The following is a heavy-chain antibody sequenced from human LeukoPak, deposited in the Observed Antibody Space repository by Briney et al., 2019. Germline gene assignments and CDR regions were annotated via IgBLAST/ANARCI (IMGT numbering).Heavy chain of an antibody. CDR1: GFTFDDYA. V-gene: IGHV3-9*01. D-gene: IGHD6-13*01. CDR3: AKGELEAAGTVFDY. Sequence: GRSLRLSCAASGFTFDDYAMHWVRQAPGKGLEWVSGISWNSGSIGYADSVKGRFIISRDNAKNSLYLQMNSLRAEDTALYYCAKGELEAAGTVFDYWGQGTLVTVSS. J-gene: IGHJ4*02. CDR2: ISWNSGSI.